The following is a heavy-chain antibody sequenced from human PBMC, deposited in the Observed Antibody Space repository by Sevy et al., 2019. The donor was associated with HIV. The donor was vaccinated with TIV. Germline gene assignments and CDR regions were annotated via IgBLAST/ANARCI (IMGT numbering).Heavy chain of an antibody. D-gene: IGHD2-2*01. CDR2: IRSKANSYAT. CDR1: GFTFSGSA. Sequence: GGSLRLSCAASGFTFSGSAMHWVRQASGKGLEWVGRIRSKANSYATAHAASVKGRFTISRDDSKNTAYLQMNSLKTEDTAVYYCTTLGYCSSTSCYDHYYYGMDVWGQGTTVTVSS. CDR3: TTLGYCSSTSCYDHYYYGMDV. V-gene: IGHV3-73*01. J-gene: IGHJ6*02.